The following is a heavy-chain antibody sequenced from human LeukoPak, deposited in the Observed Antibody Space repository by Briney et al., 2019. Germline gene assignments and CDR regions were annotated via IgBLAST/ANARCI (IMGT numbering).Heavy chain of an antibody. V-gene: IGHV3-21*01. CDR1: GFTFSSSA. CDR3: ARDPTQYLRYGHFDY. Sequence: TGGSLRLSCAASGFTFSSSAMNWVRQAPGKGLEWVSSINNVASHIYYAHSVKGRFTISRDNAKNSLYLQMNSLSDEDTAVYYCARDPTQYLRYGHFDYWGQGTLVTVSS. CDR2: INNVASHI. J-gene: IGHJ4*02. D-gene: IGHD5/OR15-5a*01.